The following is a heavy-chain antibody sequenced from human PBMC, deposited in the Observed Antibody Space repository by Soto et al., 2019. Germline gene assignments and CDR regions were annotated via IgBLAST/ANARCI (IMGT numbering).Heavy chain of an antibody. V-gene: IGHV3-23*01. CDR1: GFTFSIYP. CDR2: IGTTGGDT. D-gene: IGHD6-25*01. Sequence: EVQLLESGGGLVQPGGSLRLSCAASGFTFSIYPMSWVRQTPEKGLEWVSTIGTTGGDTYYADSVRGRSTISRDDSKNTLYLQMSSLRAEESAVYYCAKSRVDSGRGYFDRWGRGTLVTVSS. CDR3: AKSRVDSGRGYFDR. J-gene: IGHJ2*01.